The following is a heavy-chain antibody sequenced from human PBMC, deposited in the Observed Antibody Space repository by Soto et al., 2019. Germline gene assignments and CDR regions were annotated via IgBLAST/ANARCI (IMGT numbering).Heavy chain of an antibody. Sequence: PSETLSLTCTVSGGSISSSSYYWGWIRQPPGKGLEWIGCIYYSGSTNYNPSLKSRVTISVDTSKNQFSLKLSSVTAADTVVYYCARPLYSYGPMDVWGQGTTVTVSS. CDR3: ARPLYSYGPMDV. D-gene: IGHD5-18*01. V-gene: IGHV4-61*05. CDR2: IYYSGST. CDR1: GGSISSSSYY. J-gene: IGHJ6*02.